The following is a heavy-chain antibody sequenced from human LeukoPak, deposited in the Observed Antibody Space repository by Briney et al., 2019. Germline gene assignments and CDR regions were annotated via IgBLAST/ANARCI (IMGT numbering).Heavy chain of an antibody. CDR1: GYTFTSYA. Sequence: GASVKVSCKASGYTFTSYAMNWVRQAPGQGLEWMGWINTNTGNPTYAQGFTGRFVFSLDTSVSTAYLQISSLEAEDTAVYYCARALGTWIQLQNWFDPWGQGTLVTVSS. CDR2: INTNTGNP. J-gene: IGHJ5*02. CDR3: ARALGTWIQLQNWFDP. D-gene: IGHD5-18*01. V-gene: IGHV7-4-1*02.